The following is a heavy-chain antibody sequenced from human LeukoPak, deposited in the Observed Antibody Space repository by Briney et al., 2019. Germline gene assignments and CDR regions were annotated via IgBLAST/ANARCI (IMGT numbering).Heavy chain of an antibody. CDR3: AREGRHYYDILTGPRTGAFDI. J-gene: IGHJ3*02. V-gene: IGHV1-18*01. D-gene: IGHD3-9*01. CDR2: ISAYNGNT. CDR1: GYTFTSYG. Sequence: APVKVSCKASGYTFTSYGISWVRQAPGQGLEWMGWISAYNGNTHYAQKLQGRVTMTTDTSTSTAYMELRSLRSDDTAVYYCAREGRHYYDILTGPRTGAFDIWGQGTMVTVSS.